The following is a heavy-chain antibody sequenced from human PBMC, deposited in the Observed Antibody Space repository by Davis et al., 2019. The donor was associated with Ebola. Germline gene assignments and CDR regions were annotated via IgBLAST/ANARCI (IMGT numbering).Heavy chain of an antibody. CDR1: EFTFSSYG. D-gene: IGHD3-22*01. CDR2: ISAGGTAP. Sequence: GESLKISCAASEFTFSSYGMTWVRQAPGKGLEWVSSISAGGTAPYYADSVKGRFTISRDNSKNTLSLQMASLRADDTAVYYCAKSFLITGSHMSEFRGVDYWGQGTVVTVSS. V-gene: IGHV3-23*01. CDR3: AKSFLITGSHMSEFRGVDY. J-gene: IGHJ4*02.